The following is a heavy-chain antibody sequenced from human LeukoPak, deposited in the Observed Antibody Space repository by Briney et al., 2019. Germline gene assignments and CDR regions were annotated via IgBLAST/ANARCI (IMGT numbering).Heavy chain of an antibody. V-gene: IGHV3-64*01. J-gene: IGHJ5*02. CDR2: ISSNGGST. CDR3: ARGDCGGDCYSYLGWFDP. D-gene: IGHD2-21*02. Sequence: PGGSLRLSCAASGFTFSSYAMHWVRQAPGKGLEYVSAISSNGGSTYYANSVKGGFTISRDNSKNTLYLQMNSLRAEDTAVHYCARGDCGGDCYSYLGWFDPWGQGTLVTVSS. CDR1: GFTFSSYA.